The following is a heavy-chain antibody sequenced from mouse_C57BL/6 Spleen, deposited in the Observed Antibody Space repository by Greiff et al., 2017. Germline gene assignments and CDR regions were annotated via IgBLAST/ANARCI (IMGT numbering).Heavy chain of an antibody. CDR1: GYTFTDYE. CDR2: IDPETGGT. V-gene: IGHV1-15*01. J-gene: IGHJ2*01. CDR3: TRPVVANCDY. Sequence: VQLQQSGAELVRPGASVTLSCKASGYTFTDYEMHWVKQTPVHGLEWIGAIDPETGGTAYNQKFKGRAILTADKSSSTAYMELRSLTSEDSAVYYCTRPVVANCDYWGQGTTLTVSS. D-gene: IGHD1-1*01.